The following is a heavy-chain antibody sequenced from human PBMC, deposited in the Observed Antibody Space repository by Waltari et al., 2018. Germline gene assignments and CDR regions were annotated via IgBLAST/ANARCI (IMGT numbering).Heavy chain of an antibody. D-gene: IGHD6-19*01. Sequence: QVQLQQWGAGLLKPSETLSLTCAVYGGSFSGYYWSWIRQPQGKGLAWFGEINHSGSTNYNPSLKRWGTISVDTSKNQFSLKLSSVTAADTAVYYCARGHRIAVAGTVKGRYFDLWGRGTLVTVSS. V-gene: IGHV4-34*01. J-gene: IGHJ2*01. CDR1: GGSFSGYY. CDR3: ARGHRIAVAGTVKGRYFDL. CDR2: INHSGST.